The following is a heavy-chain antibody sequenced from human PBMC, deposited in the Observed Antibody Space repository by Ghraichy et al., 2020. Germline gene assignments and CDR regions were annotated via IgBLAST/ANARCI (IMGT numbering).Heavy chain of an antibody. V-gene: IGHV3-7*03. J-gene: IGHJ4*02. Sequence: GSLRLSCEVSGFTFTSFWMTWVRQAPGKGLEWVANINEGGHSEYYADSVRGRFTISRDNAKNLLYLQMSSLRAEDTAVYFCARVCRCGWGSDYWGQGILVTVSS. CDR2: INEGGHSE. CDR3: ARVCRCGWGSDY. D-gene: IGHD6-19*01. CDR1: GFTFTSFW.